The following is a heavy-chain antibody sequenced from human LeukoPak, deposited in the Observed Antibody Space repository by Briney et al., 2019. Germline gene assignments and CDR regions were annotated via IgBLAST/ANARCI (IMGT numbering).Heavy chain of an antibody. V-gene: IGHV4-59*01. Sequence: SETLSLTCTVFGGSISSYYWSWIRQSPGKGLEWIGYVFYSGNTNYNPSLKSRVTISVDASKSQLSLKLSSVTAADTAVYYCARARDDYINNWFDPWGQGTLVTVSS. D-gene: IGHD5-24*01. J-gene: IGHJ5*02. CDR3: ARARDDYINNWFDP. CDR2: VFYSGNT. CDR1: GGSISSYY.